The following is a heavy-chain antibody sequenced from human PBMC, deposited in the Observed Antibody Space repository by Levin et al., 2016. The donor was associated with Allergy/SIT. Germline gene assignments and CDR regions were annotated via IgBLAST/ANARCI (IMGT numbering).Heavy chain of an antibody. D-gene: IGHD5-18*01. CDR2: ISPTSSYI. V-gene: IGHV3-21*01. CDR3: VREDYSYYSNYMDV. J-gene: IGHJ6*03. Sequence: WIRQPPGKGLEWVSSISPTSSYIYYADSVKGRLTISRDNAKNSLYLQMNSLRAEDTAVYYCVREDYSYYSNYMDVWGKGTTVTVSS.